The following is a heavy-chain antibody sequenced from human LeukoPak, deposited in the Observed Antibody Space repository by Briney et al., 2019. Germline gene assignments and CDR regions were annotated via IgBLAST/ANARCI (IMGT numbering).Heavy chain of an antibody. V-gene: IGHV1-69*05. CDR2: IIPIFGTA. J-gene: IGHJ3*02. CDR3: AGVRHDYGDYGAFDI. Sequence: GASVKVSCKASGGTFSSYAISWVRQAPGQGLEWMGGIIPIFGTANYAQKFQGRVTITTDESTSTAYMELSRLRSEDTAVYYCAGVRHDYGDYGAFDIWGQGTMVTVSS. CDR1: GGTFSSYA. D-gene: IGHD4-17*01.